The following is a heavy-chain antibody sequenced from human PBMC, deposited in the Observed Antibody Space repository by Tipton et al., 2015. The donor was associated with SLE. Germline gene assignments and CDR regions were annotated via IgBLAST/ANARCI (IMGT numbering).Heavy chain of an antibody. CDR2: IYYSGST. D-gene: IGHD1-26*01. V-gene: IGHV4-59*11. J-gene: IGHJ4*02. CDR3: ARDRNRSGSLDY. CDR1: GGSISSHY. Sequence: GLVKPSETLSLTCTVSGGSISSHYWSWIRQPPGKGLEWIGYIYYSGSTNYNPSLKSRVTISVDTSKNQFSLKLSSVTAADTAVYYCARDRNRSGSLDYWGQGALVAVSS.